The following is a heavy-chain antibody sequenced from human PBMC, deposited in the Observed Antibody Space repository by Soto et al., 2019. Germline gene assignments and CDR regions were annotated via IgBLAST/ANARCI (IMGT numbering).Heavy chain of an antibody. CDR3: AKDQRDFWSPMGV. J-gene: IGHJ6*02. D-gene: IGHD3-3*01. V-gene: IGHV3-23*01. CDR1: GFTFSSYA. CDR2: IRTSGST. Sequence: GGSLRLSCGATGFTFSSYAMNWVRQAPGKGLEWVSVIRTSGSTYYADSVKGRFTISRDNSKNTLYLQMNSLRAEDTAVYYCAKDQRDFWSPMGVWGQGTTVTVSS.